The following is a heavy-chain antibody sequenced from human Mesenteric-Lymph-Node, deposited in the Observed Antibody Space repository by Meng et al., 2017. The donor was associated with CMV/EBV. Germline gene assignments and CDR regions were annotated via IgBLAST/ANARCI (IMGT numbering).Heavy chain of an antibody. Sequence: SETLSLTCSVSGYSINGGYYWGWVRQPPGKGLEWIGNMHRGENTYYNPSLESRVTISLDTSKNEVSLKLISVTAADSAIYYCTRDADHYYNLDVWGQGTTVTVSS. CDR1: GYSINGGYY. J-gene: IGHJ6*03. V-gene: IGHV4-38-2*02. CDR3: TRDADHYYNLDV. CDR2: MHRGENT.